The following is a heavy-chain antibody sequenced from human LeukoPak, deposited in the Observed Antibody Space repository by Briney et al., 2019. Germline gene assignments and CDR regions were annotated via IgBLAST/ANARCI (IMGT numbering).Heavy chain of an antibody. CDR1: GYTFTDHY. J-gene: IGHJ4*02. Sequence: ASVTVSFKASGYTFTDHYNQWLRQAPGRGPEWMGTIRPGQNRMTYAQKLQGRLTMTRDMSTTTGYMQLSSLRSEDTAVYYCVREKSGGTYDYWGQGTLVTVS. V-gene: IGHV1-46*01. CDR3: VREKSGGTYDY. CDR2: IRPGQNRM. D-gene: IGHD3-16*01.